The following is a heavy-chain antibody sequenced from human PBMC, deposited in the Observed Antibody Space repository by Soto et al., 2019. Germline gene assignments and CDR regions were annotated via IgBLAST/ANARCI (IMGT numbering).Heavy chain of an antibody. D-gene: IGHD3-9*01. V-gene: IGHV3-74*01. CDR2: INSDGSST. CDR3: ARGHYDILTGYSDAFDI. CDR1: GFTFSSYW. J-gene: IGHJ3*02. Sequence: GGSLRLSCAASGFTFSSYWMHWVRQAPGKGLVWVSRINSDGSSTSYADSVKGRFTISRDNAKNTLYLQMNSLRAEDTAVYYCARGHYDILTGYSDAFDIWGQGTMVTVSS.